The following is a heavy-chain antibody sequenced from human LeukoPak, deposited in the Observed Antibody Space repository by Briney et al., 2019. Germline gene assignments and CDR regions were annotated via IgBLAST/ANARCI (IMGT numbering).Heavy chain of an antibody. J-gene: IGHJ4*02. CDR1: GASISSATYS. CDR3: CGDYGSGNYRFDY. V-gene: IGHV4-30-2*01. Sequence: PSQTLSLTCAVSGASISSATYSWSWIRQPPGRGLEWIGYIYHTGSTTYNPSLKSRVTISLDRSKNQFSLTVNSVTAADTAVYYCCGDYGSGNYRFDYWGPGTLVTVSS. CDR2: IYHTGST. D-gene: IGHD3-10*01.